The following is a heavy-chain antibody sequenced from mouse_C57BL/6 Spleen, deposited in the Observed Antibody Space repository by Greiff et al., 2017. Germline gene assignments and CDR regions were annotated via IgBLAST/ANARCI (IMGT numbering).Heavy chain of an antibody. CDR1: GYTFTGYW. Sequence: QVQLQQSGAELMKPGASVKLSCKATGYTFTGYWIEWVKQRPGHGLEWIGEILTGSGSTNYNEKFKGKATFTTDKSPNTAYMQLSSLTTEDSAIYCCASPYDYDKGFDYWGQGTTLTVSS. D-gene: IGHD2-4*01. CDR3: ASPYDYDKGFDY. CDR2: ILTGSGST. J-gene: IGHJ2*01. V-gene: IGHV1-9*01.